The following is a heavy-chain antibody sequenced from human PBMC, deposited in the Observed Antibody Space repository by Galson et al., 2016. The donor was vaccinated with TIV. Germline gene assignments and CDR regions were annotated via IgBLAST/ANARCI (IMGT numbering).Heavy chain of an antibody. Sequence: SVKVSCKASGVIFSSNAFNWVRQAPGHGLEWVGGISPLFGTTNYAQRFQGRVTFSTDASKTTAYMELTSLTSEDTAVYFCARSDKYYVERDGFDSWGQGTLVTVSS. CDR2: ISPLFGTT. CDR3: ARSDKYYVERDGFDS. D-gene: IGHD2/OR15-2a*01. V-gene: IGHV1-69*05. CDR1: GVIFSSNA. J-gene: IGHJ4*02.